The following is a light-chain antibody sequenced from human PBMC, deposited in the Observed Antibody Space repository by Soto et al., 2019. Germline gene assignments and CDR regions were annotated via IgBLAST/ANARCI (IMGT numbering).Light chain of an antibody. CDR2: AAS. CDR3: QHAKSFPVT. V-gene: IGKV1D-12*01. J-gene: IGKJ5*01. CDR1: QDVGRW. Sequence: EIQITQSPSSLSASVGDTVTITCRSSQDVGRWLSWYQQKPGKAPKILIFAASSLQSGGPSRFSGSGSGTDFTLTITSLQSEDFATYYCQHAKSFPVTLGQGTRLEIK.